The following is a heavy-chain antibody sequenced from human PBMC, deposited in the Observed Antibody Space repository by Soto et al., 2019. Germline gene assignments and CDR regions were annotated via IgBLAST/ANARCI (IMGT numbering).Heavy chain of an antibody. CDR3: TRPTNELRFYAYHRIDV. Sequence: EVQLVESGGGLVQPGGSLKLSCAASGLTFSDSAIHWVRQASGKGLEWVGRIRSKSNNYATTYAALVKGRFTISRDDSKKTAYLKMNSMKTEDTAVYDCTRPTNELRFYAYHRIDVGGQATTVTVSS. CDR1: GLTFSDSA. CDR2: IRSKSNNYAT. V-gene: IGHV3-73*02. J-gene: IGHJ6*02. D-gene: IGHD5-12*01.